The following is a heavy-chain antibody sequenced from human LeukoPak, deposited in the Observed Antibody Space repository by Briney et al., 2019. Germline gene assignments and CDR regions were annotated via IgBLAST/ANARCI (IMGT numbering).Heavy chain of an antibody. Sequence: SGGSLRLSCAASGFTFSNYGMSWVRQAPGKGLEWVSGISGSGGSTYYADSVKGRFTISRDNSKNTLYLQMNSLRAEDTAVYYCAKTHGGHYYYMDVWGKGTTVTVSS. V-gene: IGHV3-23*01. CDR1: GFTFSNYG. J-gene: IGHJ6*03. CDR3: AKTHGGHYYYMDV. D-gene: IGHD3-10*01. CDR2: ISGSGGST.